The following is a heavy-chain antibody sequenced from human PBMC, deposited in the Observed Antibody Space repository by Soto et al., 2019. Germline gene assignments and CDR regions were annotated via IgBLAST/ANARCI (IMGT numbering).Heavy chain of an antibody. D-gene: IGHD3-22*01. CDR3: ARDTKRGHYYDSSGYLKP. CDR1: GGPFSSYA. Sequence: SVKVSCKASGGPFSSYAISWVRQAPGQGLEWMGGIIPIFGTANYAQKFQGRVTITADESTSTAYMEMSSLRSEDTAVYYCARDTKRGHYYDSSGYLKPWGQGTLVTVSS. J-gene: IGHJ5*02. CDR2: IIPIFGTA. V-gene: IGHV1-69*13.